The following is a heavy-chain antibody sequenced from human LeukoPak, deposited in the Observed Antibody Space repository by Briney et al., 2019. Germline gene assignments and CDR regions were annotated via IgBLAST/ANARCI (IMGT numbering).Heavy chain of an antibody. CDR1: GFTFTNYW. CDR3: ARRAVGGNRAFLI. V-gene: IGHV3-74*01. D-gene: IGHD6-19*01. Sequence: GASLRLSCAASGFTFTNYWMHWLRQAPGKGLLWVSRVDNGGGSSSYADSVNGRFTISRDNAKNTLFLQMTSLRAEDTAVYFWARRAVGGNRAFLIWGQGRMVTVSS. CDR2: VDNGGGSS. J-gene: IGHJ3*02.